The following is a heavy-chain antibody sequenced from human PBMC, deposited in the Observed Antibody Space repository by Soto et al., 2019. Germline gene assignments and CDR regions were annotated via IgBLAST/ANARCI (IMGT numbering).Heavy chain of an antibody. CDR1: GGTFSSYA. J-gene: IGHJ6*02. CDR2: IIHILGIA. CDR3: ASDKVGYYDGSGYSRVSVPTEYYYVMDV. Sequence: QVQLVQSGAEVKKPGSSMKVSCKASGGTFSSYAISWVRQAPGQGLEWMGGIIHILGIANYAQKFQGRVRITADESTGSAYMELSSLRFADTAVYFCASDKVGYYDGSGYSRVSVPTEYYYVMDVWGQGTTVIVSS. V-gene: IGHV1-69*01. D-gene: IGHD3-22*01.